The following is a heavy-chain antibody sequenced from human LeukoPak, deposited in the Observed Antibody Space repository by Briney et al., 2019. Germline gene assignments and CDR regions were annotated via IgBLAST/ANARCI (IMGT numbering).Heavy chain of an antibody. CDR2: IYYGGST. V-gene: IGHV4-39*01. CDR3: ARSPLEYSTPGYFDY. D-gene: IGHD6-6*01. CDR1: GGSISSSSYY. J-gene: IGHJ4*02. Sequence: SETLSLTCTVSGGSISSSSYYWGWIRQPPEKGREWIGSIYYGGSTYYNPSLKSRVTISVDTSKNQFSLKLSSVTAADTAVYYCARSPLEYSTPGYFDYWGQGTLVTVSS.